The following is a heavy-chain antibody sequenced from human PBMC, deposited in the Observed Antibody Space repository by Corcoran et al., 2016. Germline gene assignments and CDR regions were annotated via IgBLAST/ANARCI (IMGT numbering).Heavy chain of an antibody. CDR3: ARRCSSTSCSGDAFDI. V-gene: IGHV1-2*04. D-gene: IGHD2-2*01. Sequence: QVQLVQSGAEVKKPGASVKVSCKASGYTFTGYYMHWVRQAPGQGLEWMGWINPNSGGTNYAQKFQGWVTMTRDTSISTAYMELSRLGSDDTAVYYCARRCSSTSCSGDAFDIWGQGTMVTVSS. CDR2: INPNSGGT. CDR1: GYTFTGYY. J-gene: IGHJ3*02.